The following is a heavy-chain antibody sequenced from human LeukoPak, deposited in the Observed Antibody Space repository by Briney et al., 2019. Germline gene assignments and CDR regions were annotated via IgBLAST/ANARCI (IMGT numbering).Heavy chain of an antibody. Sequence: PGGSLRLSCAASGFTFSSYGMHWVRQAPGKGLEWVAFIRYDGSNKYYADSVKGRFTISRDNSKNTLYLQMNSLRAEDTAVYYCAKGVTYYYYMDVWGKGTTVTVSS. CDR2: IRYDGSNK. CDR1: GFTFSSYG. D-gene: IGHD3-10*01. CDR3: AKGVTYYYYMDV. J-gene: IGHJ6*03. V-gene: IGHV3-30*02.